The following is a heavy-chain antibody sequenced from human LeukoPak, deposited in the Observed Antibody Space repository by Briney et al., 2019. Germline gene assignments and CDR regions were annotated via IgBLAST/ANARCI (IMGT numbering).Heavy chain of an antibody. Sequence: GGSLRLFCAASRFTFSSCPMLWARQAPGKGLEWVSGVSGGGTGTYYADSVKGRFTIARDNSKNTLYLQMNTLRAEDTAVYYGEIRSGVSRLGTDDWGHGTLVTVSS. CDR2: VSGGGTGT. CDR3: EIRSGVSRLGTDD. V-gene: IGHV3-23*01. J-gene: IGHJ4*01. CDR1: RFTFSSCP. D-gene: IGHD3-3*01.